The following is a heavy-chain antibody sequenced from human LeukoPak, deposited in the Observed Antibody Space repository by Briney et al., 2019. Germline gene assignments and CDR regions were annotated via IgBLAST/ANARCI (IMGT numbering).Heavy chain of an antibody. CDR2: INWNGGST. CDR3: ARGTEPTWMLETFDI. Sequence: GGSLRLSCAASGFTFDGYGMSWVRQAPGKGLEWVSGINWNGGSTGYADSVKGRFTISRDNAKNSLYLQMNSLRAEDTALYYCARGTEPTWMLETFDIWGQGTMVTVSS. V-gene: IGHV3-20*04. CDR1: GFTFDGYG. J-gene: IGHJ3*02. D-gene: IGHD1-14*01.